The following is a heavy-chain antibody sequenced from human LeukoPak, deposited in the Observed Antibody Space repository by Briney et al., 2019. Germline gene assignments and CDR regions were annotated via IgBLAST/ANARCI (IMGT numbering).Heavy chain of an antibody. D-gene: IGHD2-15*01. J-gene: IGHJ5*02. CDR2: IYTSGST. CDR1: GGSISSYY. V-gene: IGHV4-4*07. Sequence: PSETLSLTCTVSGGSISSYYWSWIRQPAGKGLEWIGRIYTSGSTNYNPSLKSRVTMSVDTSKNQFSLKLSSVTAADTAVYYCARGQGYCSGGSCYLGWFDPWGQGTLVTVSS. CDR3: ARGQGYCSGGSCYLGWFDP.